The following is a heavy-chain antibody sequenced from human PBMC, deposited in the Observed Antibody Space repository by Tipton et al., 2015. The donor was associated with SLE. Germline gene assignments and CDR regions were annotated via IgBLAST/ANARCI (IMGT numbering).Heavy chain of an antibody. D-gene: IGHD2-21*02. J-gene: IGHJ2*01. CDR3: ARDGDIVVVTAIHGYFDL. Sequence: GLVKPSETLSLTCTVSGGSISSSSYYWGWIRQPPGKGLEWIGSIYTSGSTNYNPSLKSRVTMSVDTSKNQFSLKLSSVTAADTAVYYCARDGDIVVVTAIHGYFDLWGRGTLVTVSS. CDR1: GGSISSSSYY. V-gene: IGHV4-39*07. CDR2: IYTSGST.